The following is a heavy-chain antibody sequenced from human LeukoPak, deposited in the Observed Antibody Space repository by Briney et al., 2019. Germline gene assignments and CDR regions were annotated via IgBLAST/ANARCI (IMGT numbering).Heavy chain of an antibody. J-gene: IGHJ4*02. CDR3: TRMTTGHDY. V-gene: IGHV4-34*01. CDR2: INHSGYT. D-gene: IGHD4-17*01. Sequence: SETLSLTCAVSGVSFDDYYWAWIRQTPGKGLEWIGEINHSGYTNDSPSLKSRVTLSIDTSRKQFSLNLRSVTVADAGTYYCTRMTTGHDYWGQGTLVTVSS. CDR1: GVSFDDYY.